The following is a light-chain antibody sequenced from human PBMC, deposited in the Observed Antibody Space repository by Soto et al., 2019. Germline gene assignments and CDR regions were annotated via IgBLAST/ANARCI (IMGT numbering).Light chain of an antibody. J-gene: IGLJ3*02. V-gene: IGLV4-69*01. CDR1: NGHSSYA. CDR2: VNSDGSH. Sequence: QPVLTQSPSASASLGASVKLTCTLSNGHSSYAIAWHQQQPEKGPRYLMKVNSDGSHNKGDGIPDRFSGSSAGAERYLTISRLQSEDEADYYCQTWGTGTPWVFGGGTKLTVL. CDR3: QTWGTGTPWV.